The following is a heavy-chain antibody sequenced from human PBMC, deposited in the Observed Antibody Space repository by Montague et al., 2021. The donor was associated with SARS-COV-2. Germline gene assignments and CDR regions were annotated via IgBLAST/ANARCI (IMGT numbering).Heavy chain of an antibody. CDR2: IYGDDDN. CDR1: GFSLSTSEVG. Sequence: PALVKPTQTFTLTCTFSGFSLSTSEVGVGWIRQPPGKAPEFLALIYGDDDNRYKPSLKSRLTITKVTSKNQVVLTMTNVDPVDTATYYCAHFGILRYFDPWGQGTLVTVSS. V-gene: IGHV2-5*02. D-gene: IGHD3-9*01. J-gene: IGHJ4*02. CDR3: AHFGILRYFDP.